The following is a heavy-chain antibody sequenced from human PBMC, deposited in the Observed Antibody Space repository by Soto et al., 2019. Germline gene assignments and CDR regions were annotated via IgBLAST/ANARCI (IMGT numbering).Heavy chain of an antibody. V-gene: IGHV4-39*01. Sequence: NPSETLSLTCTVSGGSISSSSYYWGWIRQPPGKGLEWIGSIYYSGSTYYNPSLKSRVTISVDTSKNQFSLKLSSVTAADTAVYYCARHFEAYYYYYMDVWGKGTTVTVSS. D-gene: IGHD3-9*01. CDR2: IYYSGST. J-gene: IGHJ6*03. CDR1: GGSISSSSYY. CDR3: ARHFEAYYYYYMDV.